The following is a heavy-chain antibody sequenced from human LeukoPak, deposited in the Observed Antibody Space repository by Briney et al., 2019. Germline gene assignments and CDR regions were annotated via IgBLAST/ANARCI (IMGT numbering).Heavy chain of an antibody. Sequence: SGTLSLTCAVSGGSISSGGYSWSWIRQPPGKGLEWIGYIYHSGSTYYNPSPKSRVTISVDRSKNQFSLKLSSVTAADTAVYYCARDQAGYGMDVWGQGTTVTVSS. V-gene: IGHV4-30-2*01. D-gene: IGHD3-10*01. CDR2: IYHSGST. CDR1: GGSISSGGYS. J-gene: IGHJ6*02. CDR3: ARDQAGYGMDV.